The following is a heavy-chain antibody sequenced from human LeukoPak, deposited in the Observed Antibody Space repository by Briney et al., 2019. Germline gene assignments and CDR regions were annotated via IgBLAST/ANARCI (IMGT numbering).Heavy chain of an antibody. CDR3: ARVGSSWSFDY. V-gene: IGHV3-7*01. J-gene: IGHJ4*02. Sequence: GGSLRLSCVASGFPFSSYWMTWVRQAPGKGLEWVANIKQDGSKKSYVDSVKGRFTISRDNAKKSLYLQMNSLRAEDTAVYYCARVGSSWSFDYWGQGTLVTVSS. CDR2: IKQDGSKK. D-gene: IGHD6-13*01. CDR1: GFPFSSYW.